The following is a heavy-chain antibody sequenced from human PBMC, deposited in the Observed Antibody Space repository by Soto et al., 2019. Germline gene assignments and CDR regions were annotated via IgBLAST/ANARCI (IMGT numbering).Heavy chain of an antibody. D-gene: IGHD4-4*01. CDR3: ARGTSVTTTPTYYYMDV. J-gene: IGHJ6*03. V-gene: IGHV1-18*01. CDR2: ISPYNGNT. Sequence: ASVKVSCKTSGYTFTSYAISWVRQAPGQGLEWMGWISPYNGNTNYAQNLQGRVTMTTDTSTTTAYMELRSLRSDDTAVYYCARGTSVTTTPTYYYMDVWGKGTTVTVSS. CDR1: GYTFTSYA.